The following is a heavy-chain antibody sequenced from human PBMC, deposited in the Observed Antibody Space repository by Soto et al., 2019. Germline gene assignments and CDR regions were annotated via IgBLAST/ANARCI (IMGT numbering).Heavy chain of an antibody. CDR2: INPSGGYT. V-gene: IGHV1-46*03. D-gene: IGHD2-21*02. CDR1: GYIFTSYY. Sequence: QVQLVQSGAEVKKPGASVKVSCKASGYIFTSYYMNWVRQAPGQGLEWLGIINPSGGYTTYAQRFLGRVTMTSDTSTSTVHMELGSLTSEDTAVYYCARGGGIVVVTALYDHWGQGTLVTASS. CDR3: ARGGGIVVVTALYDH. J-gene: IGHJ4*02.